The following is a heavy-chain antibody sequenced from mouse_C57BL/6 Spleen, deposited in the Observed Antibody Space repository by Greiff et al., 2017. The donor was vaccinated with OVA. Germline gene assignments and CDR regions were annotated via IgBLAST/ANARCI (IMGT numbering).Heavy chain of an antibody. CDR1: GFSLTSYG. CDR3: ARIYDGYPG. D-gene: IGHD2-3*01. CDR2: IWSGGST. V-gene: IGHV2-2*01. J-gene: IGHJ3*02. Sequence: VQLQQSGPGLVQPSQSLSITCTVSGFSLTSYGVHWVRQSPGKGLEWLGVIWSGGSTDYNAAFISRLSISKDNSKSQVFFKVNSLQADDTAIYYCARIYDGYPGWGQGTLVTVSA.